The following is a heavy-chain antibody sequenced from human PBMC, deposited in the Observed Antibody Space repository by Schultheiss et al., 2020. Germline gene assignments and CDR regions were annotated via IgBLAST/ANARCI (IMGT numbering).Heavy chain of an antibody. J-gene: IGHJ4*02. Sequence: GGSLRLSCAASGFTFSSYAMHWVRQAPGKGLEWVAVISYDGSDKYYADSVRGRFTISRDNSKNTLYLQMNSLRAEDTAVFYCAVRNYGALVEYWGQGTLVTVSS. D-gene: IGHD4-17*01. CDR3: AVRNYGALVEY. CDR2: ISYDGSDK. V-gene: IGHV3-30*04. CDR1: GFTFSSYA.